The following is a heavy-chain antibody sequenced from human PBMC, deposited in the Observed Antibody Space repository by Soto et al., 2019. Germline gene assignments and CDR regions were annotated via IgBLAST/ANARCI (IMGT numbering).Heavy chain of an antibody. Sequence: ASVKVSCKASGYTFTHYYMHWVRQAPGQGLEWMGIINPNGGSTTYAQRFRAGFTMTRDTSTSTVYMELSSLRSEDSAVYYCATSVNSAMAFDYWGQGTLVTSPQ. CDR2: INPNGGST. J-gene: IGHJ4*02. D-gene: IGHD5-18*01. CDR1: GYTFTHYY. CDR3: ATSVNSAMAFDY. V-gene: IGHV1-46*01.